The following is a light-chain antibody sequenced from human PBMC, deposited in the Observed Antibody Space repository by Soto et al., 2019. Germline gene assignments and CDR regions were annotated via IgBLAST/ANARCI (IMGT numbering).Light chain of an antibody. CDR1: QSISDW. V-gene: IGKV1-5*03. CDR2: KAS. CDR3: HQYYSFGT. Sequence: DIQMTQSPSTLSAVVGDRVTITCRASQSISDWLAWYQQSPGKAPKLLISKASRLESGFPSRFSGSGSGTEFTLTINSLQPDDFATYYCHQYYSFGTFGQGTKVDIK. J-gene: IGKJ1*01.